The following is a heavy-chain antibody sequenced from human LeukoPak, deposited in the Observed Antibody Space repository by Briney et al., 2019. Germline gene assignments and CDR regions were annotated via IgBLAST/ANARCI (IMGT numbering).Heavy chain of an antibody. V-gene: IGHV3-21*01. CDR3: ARAGPEEVVRGVSYYFDY. CDR2: ITGVDSTP. CDR1: GFTFGSYA. J-gene: IGHJ4*02. Sequence: GGSLRLSCATSGFTFGSYAMTWVRQAPGKGLEWVSGITGVDSTPYYADSVKGRFTISRDNAKNSLYLQMNSLRAEDTAVYYCARAGPEEVVRGVSYYFDYWGQGTLVIVSS. D-gene: IGHD3-10*01.